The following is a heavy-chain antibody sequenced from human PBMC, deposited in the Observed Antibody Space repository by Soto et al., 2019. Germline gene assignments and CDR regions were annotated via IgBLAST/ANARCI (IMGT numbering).Heavy chain of an antibody. CDR2: IYHSGST. CDR3: ARVPDR. J-gene: IGHJ5*02. D-gene: IGHD2-2*01. CDR1: GGSISSGGYS. Sequence: QLQLQESGSGLVKPSQTLSLTCAVSGGSISSGGYSWSWIRQPPGKGLEWIGYIYHSGSTYYNPYLKRGVTISVDRAKNQCSLKLRAVTAAATAVYYCARVPDRWGQGTLVTVSS. V-gene: IGHV4-30-2*01.